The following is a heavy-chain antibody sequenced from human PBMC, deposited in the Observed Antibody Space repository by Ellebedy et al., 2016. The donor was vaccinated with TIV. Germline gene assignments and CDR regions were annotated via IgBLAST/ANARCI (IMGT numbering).Heavy chain of an antibody. CDR3: AKGRYSNDWYDGMDV. V-gene: IGHV3-23*01. Sequence: PGGSLRLSCAASGFTFSSCAMNWVRQAPGKGLEWVSGIRSDGESVYYVVSVKGRFTISRDNLKNTLYLQMNSLRGEDTAVYYCAKGRYSNDWYDGMDVWGQGTTVTVAS. CDR1: GFTFSSCA. D-gene: IGHD6-13*01. J-gene: IGHJ6*02. CDR2: IRSDGESV.